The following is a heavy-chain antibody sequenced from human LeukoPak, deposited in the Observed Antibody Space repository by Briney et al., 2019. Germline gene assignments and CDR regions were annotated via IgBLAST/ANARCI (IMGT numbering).Heavy chain of an antibody. CDR2: INHSGST. CDR3: ARPYCSAGNCYSNFDS. Sequence: PPETLSLTCAVYGGSFSNYYWSWIRQPPGKGLEWIGEINHSGSTNYNPSLKSRVTISVDTSKKQFSLKLSSVTAADTAVYYCARPYCSAGNCYSNFDSWGQGTLVTVSS. J-gene: IGHJ4*02. D-gene: IGHD2-15*01. V-gene: IGHV4-34*01. CDR1: GGSFSNYY.